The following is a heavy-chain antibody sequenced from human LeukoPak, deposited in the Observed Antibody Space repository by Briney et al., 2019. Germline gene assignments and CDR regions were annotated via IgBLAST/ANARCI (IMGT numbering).Heavy chain of an antibody. J-gene: IGHJ5*02. CDR2: INPNSGGT. V-gene: IGHV1-2*02. Sequence: ASVKVSRKASGYTFTGYYMHWVRQAPGQGLEWMGWINPNSGGTNYAQKFQGRVTMTRDTSISTAYMELSRLRSDDTAVYYCARDDPGRYCSSTSCYVNWFDPWGQGTLVTVSS. D-gene: IGHD2-2*01. CDR3: ARDDPGRYCSSTSCYVNWFDP. CDR1: GYTFTGYY.